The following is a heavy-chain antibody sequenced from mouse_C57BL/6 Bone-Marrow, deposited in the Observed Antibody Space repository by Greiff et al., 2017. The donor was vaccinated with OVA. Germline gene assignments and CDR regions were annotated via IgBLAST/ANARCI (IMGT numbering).Heavy chain of an antibody. D-gene: IGHD1-1*01. CDR2: ISDGGSYT. CDR3: ARENYYGSSFDY. Sequence: EVKRVESGGGLVKPGGSLKLSCAASGFTFSSYAMSWVRQTPEKRLEWVATISDGGSYTYYPDNVKGRFTISRDNAKNNLYLQMSHLKSEDTAMYYCARENYYGSSFDYWGQGTTLTVSS. V-gene: IGHV5-4*01. CDR1: GFTFSSYA. J-gene: IGHJ2*01.